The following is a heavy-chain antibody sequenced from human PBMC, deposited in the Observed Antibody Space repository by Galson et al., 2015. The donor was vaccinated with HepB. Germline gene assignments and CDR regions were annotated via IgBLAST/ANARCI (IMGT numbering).Heavy chain of an antibody. Sequence: SLRLSCAASGFTFSTYGLHWVRQAPGKGLEWVSVLWYDGTNKYYADSVKGRFTISRDNSKSTLYLPMNSLRAEDTAVDYCATGLRQNFGWCALGSWGQGTLVTVSS. J-gene: IGHJ4*02. V-gene: IGHV3-33*01. CDR3: ATGLRQNFGWCALGS. CDR1: GFTFSTYG. CDR2: LWYDGTNK. D-gene: IGHD6-19*01.